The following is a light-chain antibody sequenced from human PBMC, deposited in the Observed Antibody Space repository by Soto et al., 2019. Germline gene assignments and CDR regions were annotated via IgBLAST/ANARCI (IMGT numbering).Light chain of an antibody. V-gene: IGKV1-5*03. J-gene: IGKJ1*01. CDR2: KAS. CDR3: QQYNSYSPT. CDR1: QAITSW. Sequence: DIHVTQSPSSVSASVGDRVTITCRASQAITSWLAWYQQKPGRAPKLLIHKASSLQSGVPSRFSGSGSGTDFTLTISSLHPDDFATYYCQQYNSYSPTFGQGTRVEIK.